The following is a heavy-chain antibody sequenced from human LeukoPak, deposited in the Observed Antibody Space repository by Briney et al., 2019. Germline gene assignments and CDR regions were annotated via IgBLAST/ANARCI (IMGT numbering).Heavy chain of an antibody. V-gene: IGHV4-59*08. CDR3: ARVTLYFDFSTGNHYYFDS. D-gene: IGHD3-3*01. Sequence: SETLSLTCTVSGGSITNNYWSWIRQTPGKGLEWIGYIYYSGTTTYNPSLKSRVTISIDTSKNQFSLQLTSVTAADTAVYYCARVTLYFDFSTGNHYYFDSWGQGTLVIVSS. CDR2: IYYSGTT. J-gene: IGHJ4*02. CDR1: GGSITNNY.